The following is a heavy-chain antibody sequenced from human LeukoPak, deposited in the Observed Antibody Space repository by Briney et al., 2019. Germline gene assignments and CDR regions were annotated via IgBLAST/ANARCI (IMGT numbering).Heavy chain of an antibody. Sequence: GSSVKVSCMASGGTFSSHAISWVRQAPGQGLEWMGRIIPIFGTANYAQKFQGRVTITTDESTSTAYMELSSLRSEDTAVYYCASYRQWELDPWGQGTLVTVSS. J-gene: IGHJ5*02. CDR3: ASYRQWELDP. CDR1: GGTFSSHA. V-gene: IGHV1-69*05. CDR2: IIPIFGTA. D-gene: IGHD1-26*01.